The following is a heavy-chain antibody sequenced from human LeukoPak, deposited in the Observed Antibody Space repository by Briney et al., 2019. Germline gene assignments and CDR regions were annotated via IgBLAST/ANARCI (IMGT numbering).Heavy chain of an antibody. J-gene: IGHJ5*02. CDR2: IYYSGST. CDR1: GGSISSGGYY. Sequence: PSETLSLTCTVSGGSISSGGYYWSWIRQHPGKGLEWIGYIYYSGSTYYNPSLKSRVTISVDTSKNQFSLKLSSVTAADTAVYYCARAKIVVVVAATLRPHRYSWFDPWGQGTLVTVSS. CDR3: ARAKIVVVVAATLRPHRYSWFDP. V-gene: IGHV4-31*03. D-gene: IGHD2-15*01.